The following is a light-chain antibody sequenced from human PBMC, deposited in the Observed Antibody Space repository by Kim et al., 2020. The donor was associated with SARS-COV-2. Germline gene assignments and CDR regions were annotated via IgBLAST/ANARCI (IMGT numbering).Light chain of an antibody. Sequence: DIQMTQSPSSLAASVGDRVTITCRPSQSINAYLNWYQQKPGKAPKLLIYAASTLQSGVPSRFSGSGSGTDFTLTITSLQPEDFATYYCQQSQTAPLLTFGGGTKVDIK. J-gene: IGKJ4*01. CDR1: QSINAY. V-gene: IGKV1-39*01. CDR2: AAS. CDR3: QQSQTAPLLT.